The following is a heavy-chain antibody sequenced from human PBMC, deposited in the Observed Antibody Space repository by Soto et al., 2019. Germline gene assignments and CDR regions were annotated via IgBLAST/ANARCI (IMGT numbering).Heavy chain of an antibody. CDR1: GSTFSNYA. CDR3: AKSPDRLRFSNVNWFDP. CDR2: ISGSGDTS. V-gene: IGHV3-23*01. Sequence: PGGSLRLSCAASGSTFSNYAISWVRQAPGKGLEWVSIISGSGDTSYYADSVKGRFTISRDNSKNTLYLQMNSLGAEDTAVYYCAKSPDRLRFSNVNWFDPWGQGTLVTVSS. D-gene: IGHD3-3*01. J-gene: IGHJ5*02.